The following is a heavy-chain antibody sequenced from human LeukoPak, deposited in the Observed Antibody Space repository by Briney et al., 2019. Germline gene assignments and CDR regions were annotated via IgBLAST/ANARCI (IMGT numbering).Heavy chain of an antibody. CDR1: GFTFSSYW. J-gene: IGHJ3*02. Sequence: GGSLRLSCAASGFTFSSYWMSWVRQAPGKGLEWVANIKQDGSEKYYVASVKGRFTISRDNAKNSLYLQMNSLRAEDTAVYYCAREKTLLWFGDHTVLAFDIWGQGTMVTVSS. D-gene: IGHD3-10*01. CDR2: IKQDGSEK. V-gene: IGHV3-7*01. CDR3: AREKTLLWFGDHTVLAFDI.